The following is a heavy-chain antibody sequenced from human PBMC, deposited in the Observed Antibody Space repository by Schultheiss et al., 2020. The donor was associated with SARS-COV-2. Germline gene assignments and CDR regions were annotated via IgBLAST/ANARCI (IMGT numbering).Heavy chain of an antibody. V-gene: IGHV3-23*01. CDR3: AKDRVYYYDSSGYYNY. Sequence: GGSLRLSCAASGFTFSSYEMNWVRQAPGKGLEWVSAISGSGGSTYYADSVKGRFTISRDNSKNTLYLQMNSLRAEDTAVYYCAKDRVYYYDSSGYYNYWGQGTLVTVSS. J-gene: IGHJ4*02. CDR1: GFTFSSYE. CDR2: ISGSGGST. D-gene: IGHD3-22*01.